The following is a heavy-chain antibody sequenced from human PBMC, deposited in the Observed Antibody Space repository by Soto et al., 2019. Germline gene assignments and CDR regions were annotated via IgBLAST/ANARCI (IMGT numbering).Heavy chain of an antibody. D-gene: IGHD1-26*01. CDR3: ARGNLSFDFDS. Sequence: QIQLVDSGGDVVQPGKSLRLSCAASGFNFGFFGMHWVRQAPGKGLEWVAFISGDGINTQYADSVRGRFTLSRDYSRKTMYLQMDSMRDEDTALYYCARGNLSFDFDSWGLGTLVTVSS. V-gene: IGHV3-30*03. J-gene: IGHJ4*02. CDR2: ISGDGINT. CDR1: GFNFGFFG.